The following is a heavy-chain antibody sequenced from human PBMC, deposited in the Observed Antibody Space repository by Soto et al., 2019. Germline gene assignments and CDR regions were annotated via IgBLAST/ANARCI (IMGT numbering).Heavy chain of an antibody. J-gene: IGHJ4*02. V-gene: IGHV1-2*04. D-gene: IGHD3-10*01. CDR2: INPNSGGT. Sequence: QVQLVQSGAEVKKPGASVKVSCKASGYTFTGYYMHWVRQAPGQGLEWMGWINPNSGGTNYAQKFQGWVTMTRDTSISTAYMELSRLRSDDTAVYYCARGRRGSGRYYNRHFDYWGQGTLVTVSS. CDR1: GYTFTGYY. CDR3: ARGRRGSGRYYNRHFDY.